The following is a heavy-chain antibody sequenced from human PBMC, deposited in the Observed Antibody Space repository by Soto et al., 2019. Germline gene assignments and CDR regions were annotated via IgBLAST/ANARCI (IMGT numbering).Heavy chain of an antibody. CDR2: ISANSGNT. CDR3: AREAAGNGGAFDI. V-gene: IGHV1-18*01. D-gene: IGHD6-13*01. J-gene: IGHJ3*02. CDR1: GYTFTSYG. Sequence: ASVKVSCKASGYTFTSYGISWVRQAPGQGLEWMGWISANSGNTNYAQKFQGRVTMTRDTSISTAYMELSRLRSDDTAVYYCAREAAGNGGAFDIWGQGTMVTVSS.